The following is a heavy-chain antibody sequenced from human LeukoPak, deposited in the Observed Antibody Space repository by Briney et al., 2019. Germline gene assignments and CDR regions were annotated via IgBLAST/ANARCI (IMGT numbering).Heavy chain of an antibody. V-gene: IGHV5-51*01. CDR3: ARLATGTTNNYFDY. J-gene: IGHJ4*02. CDR1: GYRFTSYW. CDR2: IYPGDSDT. Sequence: RGESLEISWKGSGYRFTSYWIGWVRQMPGKGLEWMGIIYPGDSDTRYSPSFQGQVTISADKSISTAYLQWSSLKASDTAMYYCARLATGTTNNYFDYWGQGTLVTVSS. D-gene: IGHD1-7*01.